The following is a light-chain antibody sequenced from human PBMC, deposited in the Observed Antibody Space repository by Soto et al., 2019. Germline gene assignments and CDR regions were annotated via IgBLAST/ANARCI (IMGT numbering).Light chain of an antibody. CDR3: SSYTTTGTQV. J-gene: IGLJ1*01. Sequence: QSVLTQPASVSGTPGQSITLSCTGTTSDVGGFDYVSWYQQHPGKAPKLMIFDVSNRPSGVSDRFSGSKSGNTASLTISGLQAEDEAGYYCSSYTTTGTQVFGTGTKVTV. CDR2: DVS. V-gene: IGLV2-14*03. CDR1: TSDVGGFDY.